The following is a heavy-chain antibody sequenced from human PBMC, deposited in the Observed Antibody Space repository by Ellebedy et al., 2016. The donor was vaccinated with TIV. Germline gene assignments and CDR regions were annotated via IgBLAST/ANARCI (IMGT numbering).Heavy chain of an antibody. CDR1: GFTLSRYW. J-gene: IGHJ4*02. Sequence: GGSLRLSCAASGFTLSRYWMHWVRQAPGKGLVWVSRIRSDGGSTDYADSVRGRFTISGGDAKNMLYLQMDSLRPGDTAIYYCAREGTYGGNSGFDYWGQGTLVAVSS. V-gene: IGHV3-74*01. CDR3: AREGTYGGNSGFDY. D-gene: IGHD4-23*01. CDR2: IRSDGGST.